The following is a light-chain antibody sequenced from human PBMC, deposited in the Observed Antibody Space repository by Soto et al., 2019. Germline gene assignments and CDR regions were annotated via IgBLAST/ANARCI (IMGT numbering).Light chain of an antibody. CDR1: QSVGTY. Sequence: EIVLTQSPDTLSLSPGERATLSCRASQSVGTYLAWYQQKPGQAPMLLIYEASNRATGIPARFSDSGSGTDFTLTISSLEPEDFAVYYCQQRSNLPPLTFGGGTKVEV. CDR2: EAS. CDR3: QQRSNLPPLT. V-gene: IGKV3-11*01. J-gene: IGKJ4*01.